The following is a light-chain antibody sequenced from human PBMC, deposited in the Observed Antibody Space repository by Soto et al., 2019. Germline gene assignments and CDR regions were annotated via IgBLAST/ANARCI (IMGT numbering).Light chain of an antibody. Sequence: QSGLTQPTSASGSPGQSVIISCTGTSIDVGGYHYVSWYQQHPGKAPKLMIYEVTKRPSRVPDRFSGSKSGNTASVTDSGLLADDEADYYFSPPAVLITVVFGGGNKLTV. CDR3: SPPAVLITVV. CDR2: EVT. J-gene: IGLJ3*02. CDR1: SIDVGGYHY. V-gene: IGLV2-8*01.